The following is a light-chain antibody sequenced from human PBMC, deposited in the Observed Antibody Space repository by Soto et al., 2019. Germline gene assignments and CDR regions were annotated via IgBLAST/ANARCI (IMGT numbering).Light chain of an antibody. J-gene: IGKJ1*01. CDR2: GAS. CDR1: QSVAYT. V-gene: IGKV3D-15*01. CDR3: QQYNTWPWT. Sequence: EIVLTQSPATLSLSPGERATLSCRASQSVAYTYLAWFQQKPSQAPRLLIYGASNRATGIPDRFSGSGSGTEFTLTISSLQSEDFAVYYCQQYNTWPWTFGQGTKV.